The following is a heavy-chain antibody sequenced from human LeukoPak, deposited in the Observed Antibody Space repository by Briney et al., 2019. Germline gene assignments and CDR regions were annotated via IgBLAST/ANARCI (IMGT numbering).Heavy chain of an antibody. Sequence: ASVKVSCKASGYTFTDYYMHWVRQAPGQGLEWMGWIHPNSGGTNSAQNFQGRVTMTRDTSISTAYMELSRLRSDDTAVYYCARAPVIVPAAIRDWFDPWGQGTLVTVSS. J-gene: IGHJ5*02. D-gene: IGHD2-2*01. CDR2: IHPNSGGT. V-gene: IGHV1-2*02. CDR3: ARAPVIVPAAIRDWFDP. CDR1: GYTFTDYY.